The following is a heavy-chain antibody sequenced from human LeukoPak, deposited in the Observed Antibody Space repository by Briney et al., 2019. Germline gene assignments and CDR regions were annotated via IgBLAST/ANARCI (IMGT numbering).Heavy chain of an antibody. CDR3: ARDWSDYGSGKGEPFDC. V-gene: IGHV3-53*01. Sequence: PGGSLRLSCAASGLTVSSKHMSWVRQAPGKGLEWVSVIYSDGDGGSTYYADSVKGRFTISRDNSKNTLYLQMNSLRAEDTAVYYCARDWSDYGSGKGEPFDCWGQGTLVTVSS. J-gene: IGHJ4*02. CDR1: GLTVSSKH. D-gene: IGHD3-10*01. CDR2: IYSDGDGGST.